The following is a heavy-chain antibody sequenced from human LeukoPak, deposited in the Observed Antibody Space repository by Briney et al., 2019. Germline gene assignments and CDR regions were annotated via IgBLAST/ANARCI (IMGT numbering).Heavy chain of an antibody. CDR3: TREAIVGHWFDP. Sequence: GASVKVSCRASGYTFSGYYIHWVRQAPGQGLEWMGWINRGSGGTNYAQKVQGRVTMTRDTDIGIFYMHMSRLRSDDTGVFYCTREAIVGHWFDPWGQGTQVTVSS. CDR1: GYTFSGYY. D-gene: IGHD3-22*01. J-gene: IGHJ5*02. CDR2: INRGSGGT. V-gene: IGHV1-2*02.